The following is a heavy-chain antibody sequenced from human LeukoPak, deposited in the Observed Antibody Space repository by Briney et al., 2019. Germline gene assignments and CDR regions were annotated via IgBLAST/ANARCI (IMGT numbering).Heavy chain of an antibody. CDR2: IKRDGSEK. J-gene: IGHJ5*02. D-gene: IGHD3-3*01. Sequence: GGSLRLSCAASGFTFSSYWLSWVRQAPGKGLEWVANIKRDGSEKYYVDSVKGRFTISRDNAKNSLYLQMNSLRAEDTAVYYCASDLGDSDYDFWSGYYEGWFDPWGQGTLVTVSS. V-gene: IGHV3-7*01. CDR1: GFTFSSYW. CDR3: ASDLGDSDYDFWSGYYEGWFDP.